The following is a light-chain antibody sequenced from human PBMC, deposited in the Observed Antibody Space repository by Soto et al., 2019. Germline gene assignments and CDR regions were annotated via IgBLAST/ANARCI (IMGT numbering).Light chain of an antibody. J-gene: IGKJ5*01. Sequence: DIQMTQSPSSLSASVGDRVTITCQASQDTSNYLNLYQQKPGKAPKLLIYDASNLETGVPARFSGSGAGTDFTFTISSLQPEDIATYYCQQYDNLPFTFGQGTRLEIK. CDR2: DAS. CDR1: QDTSNY. V-gene: IGKV1-33*01. CDR3: QQYDNLPFT.